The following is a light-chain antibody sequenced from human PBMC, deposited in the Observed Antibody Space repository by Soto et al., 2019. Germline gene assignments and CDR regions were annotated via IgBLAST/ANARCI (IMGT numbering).Light chain of an antibody. CDR2: GAS. J-gene: IGKJ1*01. CDR1: RSVSSNY. CDR3: QQYDSSPRT. Sequence: EIVLTQSPGTLSLSPGERASLSCRASRSVSSNYLAWYQQKPGQAPRLLIYGASSRATGIPDRFSGSGSGTDFTLTISRLEPEDFAVYYCQQYDSSPRTFGQGTKVDIK. V-gene: IGKV3-20*01.